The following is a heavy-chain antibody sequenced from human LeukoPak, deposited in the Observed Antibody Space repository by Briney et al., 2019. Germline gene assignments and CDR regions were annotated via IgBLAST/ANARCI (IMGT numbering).Heavy chain of an antibody. V-gene: IGHV3-21*05. CDR1: GFTFSSYE. Sequence: GGSLRLSCAASGFTFSSYEMNWVRQAPGKGLEWVSYISGSSSYIYYADSVKGRFTISRDNAKNSLYLQTNSLRAEDTAVYYCARVGLVDAFDIWGQGTMVTVSS. CDR2: ISGSSSYI. J-gene: IGHJ3*02. D-gene: IGHD3/OR15-3a*01. CDR3: ARVGLVDAFDI.